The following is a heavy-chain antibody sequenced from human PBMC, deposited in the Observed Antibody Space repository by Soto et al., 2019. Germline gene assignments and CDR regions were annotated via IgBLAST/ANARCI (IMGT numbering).Heavy chain of an antibody. CDR3: ASDLGGWTDY. CDR1: GYTFTSYA. V-gene: IGHV1-3*01. Sequence: QVQLVQSGAEVKKPGASVKVSCKASGYTFTSYAMQLVRQAPGQRLEWMGWINAGNGNIKYSQKFQGRVTITRDKSASTAYMELSSMRSEDTTVYYCASDLGGWTDYWGQGTLVTVSS. CDR2: INAGNGNI. D-gene: IGHD6-19*01. J-gene: IGHJ4*02.